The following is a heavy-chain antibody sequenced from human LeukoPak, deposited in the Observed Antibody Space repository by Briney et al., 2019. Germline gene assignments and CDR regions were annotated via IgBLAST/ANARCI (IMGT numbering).Heavy chain of an antibody. Sequence: SETLSLTCAVYGGSFSGYYWSWIRQPPGKGLEWIGYIYYSGSTNYNPSLKSRVTISVDTSKNQFSLKLSSVTAADTAVYYCARDPSSSWYSLWGQGTLVTVSS. V-gene: IGHV4-59*01. D-gene: IGHD6-13*01. CDR2: IYYSGST. J-gene: IGHJ4*02. CDR1: GGSFSGYY. CDR3: ARDPSSSWYSL.